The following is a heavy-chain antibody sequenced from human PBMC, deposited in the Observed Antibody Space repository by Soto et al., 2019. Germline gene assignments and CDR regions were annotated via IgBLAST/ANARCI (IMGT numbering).Heavy chain of an antibody. Sequence: SETLSLTCTVSCGSISSGGYYCSFIRQHPGKGLEWIGYIYYSGSTNYNPSLKSRVTISVDTSKNQFSLKLSSVTAADTAVYYCASWYCSGGSCYVGAFDIWGQGTMVTVSS. J-gene: IGHJ3*02. V-gene: IGHV4-61*08. CDR3: ASWYCSGGSCYVGAFDI. D-gene: IGHD2-15*01. CDR2: IYYSGST. CDR1: CGSISSGGYY.